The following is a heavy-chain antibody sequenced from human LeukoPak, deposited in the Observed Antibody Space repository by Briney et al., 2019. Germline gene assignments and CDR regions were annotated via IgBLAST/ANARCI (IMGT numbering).Heavy chain of an antibody. J-gene: IGHJ4*02. Sequence: SVTVSLKCSGYTLTELFMHWVRPAPGKGREGVGGFDPEDGETIYAQKVQGRVTMTEDTSTDTAYMELSSPRSEDTAVYYCATPGYIYGGYNWGVLGYWGQGTLVTVSS. D-gene: IGHD5-18*01. CDR1: GYTLTELF. V-gene: IGHV1-24*01. CDR3: ATPGYIYGGYNWGVLGY. CDR2: FDPEDGET.